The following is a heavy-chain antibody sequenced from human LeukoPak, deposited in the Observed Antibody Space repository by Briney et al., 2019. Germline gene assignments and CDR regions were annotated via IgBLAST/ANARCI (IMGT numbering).Heavy chain of an antibody. J-gene: IGHJ3*02. CDR2: MNPNSGNT. D-gene: IGHD2-15*01. CDR1: GYTFTSYD. V-gene: IGHV1-8*01. CDR3: ACYSPDDAFDI. Sequence: ASVKVSCKASGYTFTSYDINWVRQATGQGLEWMGWMNPNSGNTGYAQKLQGRVTMTTDTSTSTAYMELSSLRSEDTAVYYCACYSPDDAFDIWGQGTMVTVSS.